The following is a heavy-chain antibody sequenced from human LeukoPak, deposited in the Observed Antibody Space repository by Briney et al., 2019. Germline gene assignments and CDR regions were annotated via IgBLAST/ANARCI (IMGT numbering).Heavy chain of an antibody. J-gene: IGHJ4*02. D-gene: IGHD6-6*01. V-gene: IGHV3-23*01. CDR3: AKGEQLAWVDY. CDR2: ISGSGGST. CDR1: GFTFSNSA. Sequence: GGSLRLSCAASGFTFSNSAMSWVRQAPGKGLEWVSAISGSGGSTYYADSVKGRFTISRDNSKNTLYLQMNSLRAEDTAVYYCAKGEQLAWVDYWGQGTLVTVSS.